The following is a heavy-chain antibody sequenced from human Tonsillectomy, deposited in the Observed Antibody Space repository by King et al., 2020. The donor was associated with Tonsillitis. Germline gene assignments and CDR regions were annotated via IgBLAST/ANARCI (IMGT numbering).Heavy chain of an antibody. CDR2: ISYDGSNK. CDR3: AKNAYYFDY. J-gene: IGHJ4*02. CDR1: GFTFSSYG. V-gene: IGHV3-33*05. Sequence: VQLVGSGGGVVQPGRSLRLSCAASGFTFSSYGMHWVRQAPGKGLEWVAVISYDGSNKYYADSVKGRFTISRDNSKNTLYLQMNSLRAEDTAVYYCAKNAYYFDYCGQGTLVTVSS. D-gene: IGHD3-16*01.